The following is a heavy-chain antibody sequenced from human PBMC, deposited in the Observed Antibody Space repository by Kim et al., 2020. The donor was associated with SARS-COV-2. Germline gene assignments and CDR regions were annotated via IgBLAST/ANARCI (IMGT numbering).Heavy chain of an antibody. J-gene: IGHJ2*01. Sequence: ASVKVSCKASGYSFTSYGISWVRQTPGQGLEWMGWISTKNGNTNYPQNFQGRVTMSSDTSTSTAYLELRSLRSDDTALYFCARDVPWFCISGSCQGYLDLWGRGTLVSVSS. CDR3: ARDVPWFCISGSCQGYLDL. V-gene: IGHV1-18*01. CDR1: GYSFTSYG. D-gene: IGHD1-26*01. CDR2: ISTKNGNT.